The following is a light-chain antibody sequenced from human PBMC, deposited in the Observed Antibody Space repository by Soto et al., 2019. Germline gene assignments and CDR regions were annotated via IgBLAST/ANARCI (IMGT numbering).Light chain of an antibody. CDR2: DAS. Sequence: DIQMTQSPSSLSASVGDRVTITCQASQDISNYFNWYQQKPGKAPKLLIYDASNLETGVPSRFSGSGSGTDFTFTISSLQPEDIATYYCQQYDNLPITVGQGTLLEIK. V-gene: IGKV1-33*01. CDR1: QDISNY. J-gene: IGKJ5*01. CDR3: QQYDNLPIT.